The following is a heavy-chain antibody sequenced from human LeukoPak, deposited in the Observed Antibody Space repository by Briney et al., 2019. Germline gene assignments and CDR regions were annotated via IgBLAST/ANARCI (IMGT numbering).Heavy chain of an antibody. CDR1: GFTFSSYS. J-gene: IGHJ4*02. CDR3: AGRITMVRGVIY. Sequence: GGSLRLSCAASGFTFSSYSMNWVRQAPGKGLEWVSSISSSSSYIYYADSVKGRFTISRDNAKNSLYLQMNSLRAEDTAVYYCAGRITMVRGVIYWGQGTLVTVSS. V-gene: IGHV3-21*01. D-gene: IGHD3-10*01. CDR2: ISSSSSYI.